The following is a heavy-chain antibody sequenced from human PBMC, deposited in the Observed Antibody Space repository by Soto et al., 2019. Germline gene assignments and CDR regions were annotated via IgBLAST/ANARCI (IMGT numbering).Heavy chain of an antibody. D-gene: IGHD5-12*01. V-gene: IGHV1-69*04. J-gene: IGHJ6*03. CDR1: GGTFSSYT. Sequence: SVKLSCTASGGTFSSYTISWVRQAPGQGLEWMGRIIPILGIANYAQKFQGRVTITADKSTSTAYMELSSLRSEDTAVYYCARDSVGSGYDFSYYYYYMDVWGKGTTVTVSS. CDR3: ARDSVGSGYDFSYYYYYMDV. CDR2: IIPILGIA.